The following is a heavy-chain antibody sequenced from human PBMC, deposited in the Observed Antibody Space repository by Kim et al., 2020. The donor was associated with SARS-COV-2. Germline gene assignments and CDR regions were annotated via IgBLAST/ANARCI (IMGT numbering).Heavy chain of an antibody. CDR1: GFTFSGSA. J-gene: IGHJ4*02. Sequence: GGSLRLSCAASGFTFSGSAMHWVRQASGKGLEWVGRIRSKANRYATAYAASVQGRFTISRDDSKNTAYLQMNSLKTEDTAVYYCTRREGQFDYWGQGTLVTVSS. CDR2: IRSKANRYAT. V-gene: IGHV3-73*01. CDR3: TRREGQFDY.